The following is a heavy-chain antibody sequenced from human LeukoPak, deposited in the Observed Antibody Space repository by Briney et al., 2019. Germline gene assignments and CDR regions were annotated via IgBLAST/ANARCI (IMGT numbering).Heavy chain of an antibody. J-gene: IGHJ4*02. CDR2: ISSSSNYI. V-gene: IGHV3-21*01. Sequence: PGGSLRLSCAASGFTFSTYNMNWVRQPPGKGLEWVSSISSSSNYIYYADSVKGRFTISRDNAKNSLYLQMNSLRAEDTAVYYCARGPPESSGWYADYWGQGTLVTVSS. D-gene: IGHD6-19*01. CDR1: GFTFSTYN. CDR3: ARGPPESSGWYADY.